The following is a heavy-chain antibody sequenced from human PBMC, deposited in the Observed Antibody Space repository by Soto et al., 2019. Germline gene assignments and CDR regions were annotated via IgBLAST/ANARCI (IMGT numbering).Heavy chain of an antibody. V-gene: IGHV3-23*01. J-gene: IGHJ4*02. CDR2: ISGSGGST. Sequence: HHGGSLRLSCASCGFTFSSYAMSLAFQAPGKGLEWVSAISGSGGSTYYANSVKGRFTISRDNSKNTLYLQMNSLRAEDTAVYYCAKVGGKGIAAAFWGQGTLVTV. CDR1: GFTFSSYA. CDR3: AKVGGKGIAAAF. D-gene: IGHD6-13*01.